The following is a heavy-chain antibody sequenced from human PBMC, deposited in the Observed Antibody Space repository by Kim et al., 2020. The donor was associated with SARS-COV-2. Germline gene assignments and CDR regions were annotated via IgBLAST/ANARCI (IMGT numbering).Heavy chain of an antibody. Sequence: GGSLRLSCAASGFTFSSYWMSWVRQAPGKGLEWVANIKQDGSAKYYVDSVKGRFTISRDNAKNSLYLQMNSLRAEDTAVYYCARDRPYSGSYSEYYYGMDVWGQGTTVPVSS. CDR1: GFTFSSYW. CDR2: IKQDGSAK. V-gene: IGHV3-7*01. D-gene: IGHD1-26*01. J-gene: IGHJ6*02. CDR3: ARDRPYSGSYSEYYYGMDV.